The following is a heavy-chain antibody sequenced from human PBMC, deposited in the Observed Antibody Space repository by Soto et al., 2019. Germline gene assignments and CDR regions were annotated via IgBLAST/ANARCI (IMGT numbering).Heavy chain of an antibody. CDR2: ISYDGSNK. D-gene: IGHD4-17*01. CDR3: ARAGASDYGDVKGYYYGMDV. Sequence: GGSLRLSCAASGFTFSSYAMHWVRQAPGKGLEWVAVISYDGSNKYYADSVKGRFTISRDNSKNTLYLQMNSLRAEDTAVYYCARAGASDYGDVKGYYYGMDVWGQGTTVTVSS. CDR1: GFTFSSYA. J-gene: IGHJ6*02. V-gene: IGHV3-30-3*01.